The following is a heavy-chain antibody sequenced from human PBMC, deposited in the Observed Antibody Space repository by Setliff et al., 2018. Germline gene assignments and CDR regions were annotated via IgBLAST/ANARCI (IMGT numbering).Heavy chain of an antibody. CDR2: IYPSNSNI. D-gene: IGHD5-12*01. Sequence: PGESLTISCEASGYSFTDYWIAWVRQMPGKGLEWMGIIYPSNSNIKYSPSFEAQITFSVDKSITTAYLQWSSLKASDTAIYYCARHRVGNSGYAIPILDFWGQGALVTVSS. J-gene: IGHJ4*02. CDR1: GYSFTDYW. V-gene: IGHV5-51*01. CDR3: ARHRVGNSGYAIPILDF.